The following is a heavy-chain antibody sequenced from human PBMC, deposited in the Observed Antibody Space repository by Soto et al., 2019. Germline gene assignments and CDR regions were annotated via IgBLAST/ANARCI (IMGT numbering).Heavy chain of an antibody. D-gene: IGHD3-10*01. CDR2: ISGSGGST. CDR3: AKDLWFGDPPASGDY. V-gene: IGHV3-23*01. Sequence: GGSLSLSCAASGLAFTSYAMSWVRQAPGKGLEWVSAISGSGGSTYYADSVKGRFTISRDNSKNTLYLQRNSLRAEDTAVYYCAKDLWFGDPPASGDYGGQGTLVTVSS. CDR1: GLAFTSYA. J-gene: IGHJ4*02.